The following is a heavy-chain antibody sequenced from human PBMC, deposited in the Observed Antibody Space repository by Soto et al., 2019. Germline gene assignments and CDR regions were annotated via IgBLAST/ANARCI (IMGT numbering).Heavy chain of an antibody. CDR1: GGSISSYY. CDR2: IYYSGST. CDR3: ARDGAHRGPYFDY. Sequence: QVQLQESGPGLVKPSETLSLTCTVSGGSISSYYWSWIRQPPGKGLEWIGYIYYSGSTNYNPSLKSRVTISVDTSKNQFSLKLSSVTAADTAVYYCARDGAHRGPYFDYWGQGTLVTVSS. V-gene: IGHV4-59*01. D-gene: IGHD3-16*01. J-gene: IGHJ4*02.